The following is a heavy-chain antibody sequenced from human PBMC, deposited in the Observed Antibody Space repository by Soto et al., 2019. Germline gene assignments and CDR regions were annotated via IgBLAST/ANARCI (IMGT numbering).Heavy chain of an antibody. CDR1: GFTFSSYG. Sequence: GGSLRLSCAASGFTFSSYGMHWVRQAPGKGLEWVAVISYDGSNKYYADSVKGRFTISRDNSKNTLYLQMNSLRAEDTAVYYCAKDCPENYGGNPTDYYYYGMDVWGQGTTVTVSS. CDR2: ISYDGSNK. J-gene: IGHJ6*02. D-gene: IGHD4-17*01. CDR3: AKDCPENYGGNPTDYYYYGMDV. V-gene: IGHV3-30*18.